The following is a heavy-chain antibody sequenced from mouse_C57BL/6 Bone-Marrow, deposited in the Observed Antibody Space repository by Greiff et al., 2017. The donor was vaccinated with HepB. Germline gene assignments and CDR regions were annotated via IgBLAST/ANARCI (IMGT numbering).Heavy chain of an antibody. CDR2: IYPRSGNT. D-gene: IGHD1-1*02. CDR3: ARKGNYGGYFDV. CDR1: GYTFTSYG. V-gene: IGHV1-81*01. J-gene: IGHJ1*03. Sequence: VQLQQSGAELARPGASVKLSCKASGYTFTSYGISWVKQRTGQGLEWIGEIYPRSGNTYYNEKFKGKATLTADKSSSTAYMELRSLTSEDSAVYFWARKGNYGGYFDVWGTGTTVTVSS.